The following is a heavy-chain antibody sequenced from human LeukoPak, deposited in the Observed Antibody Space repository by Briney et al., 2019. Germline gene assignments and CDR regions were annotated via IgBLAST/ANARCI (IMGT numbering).Heavy chain of an antibody. D-gene: IGHD6-6*01. CDR3: ARDSPHQYASSSAGFDY. CDR2: IYYRGNT. V-gene: IGHV4-59*01. Sequence: SETLSLTCTVSGDSIRNYYWSWIRQPPGKGLEWIGYIYYRGNTNYNPSLKSRVIISIDTSKNQFSLKMSSVTAADTAVYFCARDSPHQYASSSAGFDYWGQGTLVTVSS. J-gene: IGHJ4*02. CDR1: GDSIRNYY.